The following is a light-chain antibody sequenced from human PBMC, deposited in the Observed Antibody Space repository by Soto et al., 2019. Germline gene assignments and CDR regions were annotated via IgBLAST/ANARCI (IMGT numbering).Light chain of an antibody. V-gene: IGKV3-20*01. CDR3: QQYGSPPMYA. J-gene: IGKJ2*01. CDR1: QSVVSKF. Sequence: EIVLTQSPGTLSLSPGERATLSCRASQSVVSKFFAWYQQKPGQASRLLIYATSSRATGIPDRFSGSGSGTDFTLTISRLAPEDFAVYYCQQYGSPPMYAFGQGTKLEIE. CDR2: ATS.